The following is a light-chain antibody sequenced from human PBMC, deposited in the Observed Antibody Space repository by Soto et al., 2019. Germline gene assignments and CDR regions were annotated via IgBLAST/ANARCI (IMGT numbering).Light chain of an antibody. CDR2: AAS. CDR1: QGISSY. J-gene: IGKJ3*01. V-gene: IGKV1-8*01. CDR3: QQYYSYPS. Sequence: AIRMTQSPSSLSASTGDRVTITCRASQGISSYLAWYQQKPGKAPKLLIYAASTLQSGVPSRFSGSGSGTDFTLTISCLQSEDFATYCCQQYYSYPSFGPGTKVDIK.